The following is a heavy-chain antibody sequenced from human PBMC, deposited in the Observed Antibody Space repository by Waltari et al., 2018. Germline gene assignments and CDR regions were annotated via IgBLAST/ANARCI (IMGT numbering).Heavy chain of an antibody. Sequence: QVQLQEAGPGLVKPSQTLSLTCTVSGGSISRGDYYWSWLRQPPGKGLEWIGYIYYSGSTYYNPSLKSRVTISVDTSKNQFSLKLSSVTAADTAVYYCARVDYDFWSGYYEVWFDPWGQGTLVTVSS. J-gene: IGHJ5*02. CDR3: ARVDYDFWSGYYEVWFDP. CDR2: IYYSGST. D-gene: IGHD3-3*01. V-gene: IGHV4-30-4*08. CDR1: GGSISRGDYY.